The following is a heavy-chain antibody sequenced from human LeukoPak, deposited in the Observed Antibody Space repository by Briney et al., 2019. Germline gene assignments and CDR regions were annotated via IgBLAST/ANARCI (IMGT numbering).Heavy chain of an antibody. V-gene: IGHV3-30*18. CDR1: GFTFSRYG. J-gene: IGHJ4*02. CDR3: AKRGTEAYFDY. CDR2: ISYDGSNK. Sequence: GGSLRLSCAASGFTFSRYGIHWVRQAPGKGLEWVAVISYDGSNKYYADSVKGRFTISRDNSKKTLYLQMNSLRAEDTAVYYCAKRGTEAYFDYWGQGTLVTVSS. D-gene: IGHD3-16*01.